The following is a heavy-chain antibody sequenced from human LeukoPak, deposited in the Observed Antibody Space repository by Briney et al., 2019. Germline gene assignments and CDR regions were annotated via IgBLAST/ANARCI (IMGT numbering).Heavy chain of an antibody. CDR3: ATTTITVTTVYWYFDL. CDR1: GFTFSDYY. D-gene: IGHD4-17*01. CDR2: ISSSGSTI. J-gene: IGHJ2*01. V-gene: IGHV3-11*01. Sequence: PGGSLRLSCAASGFTFSDYYMSWIRQAPGKGLEWVSYISSSGSTIYYADSVEGRFTISRDNAKNSLYLQMNSLRAEDTAVYYCATTTITVTTVYWYFDLWGRGTLVTVSS.